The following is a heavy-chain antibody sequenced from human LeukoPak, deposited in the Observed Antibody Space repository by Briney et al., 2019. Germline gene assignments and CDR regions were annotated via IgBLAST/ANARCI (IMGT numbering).Heavy chain of an antibody. Sequence: SETLSLXCSVSGGSISSSRWYWGWVRQPPGKGLEWIGSIYKGGITYYNPSLKGRVTISVDTSKNQFSLKLDSVTVADTAVYYCASPKDEYYYFMDVWGKGTTVTVSS. CDR3: ASPKDEYYYFMDV. D-gene: IGHD5-24*01. CDR2: IYKGGIT. V-gene: IGHV4-39*01. J-gene: IGHJ6*03. CDR1: GGSISSSRWY.